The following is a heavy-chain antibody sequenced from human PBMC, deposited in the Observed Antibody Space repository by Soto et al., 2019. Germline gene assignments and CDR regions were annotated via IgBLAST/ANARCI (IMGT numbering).Heavy chain of an antibody. D-gene: IGHD2-2*01. CDR2: IYYSGST. CDR3: ARNDLTASIDQLQPVDY. Sequence: SETLSLTCTVSGGSVSSSSYYWGWVRQPPGKGLEWIGSIYYSGSTSYNPSLKTRVTISEDTSKNQLSLKLGSVTAADTAVYYCARNDLTASIDQLQPVDYWGQGTLVTVSS. J-gene: IGHJ4*02. CDR1: GGSVSSSSYY. V-gene: IGHV4-39*01.